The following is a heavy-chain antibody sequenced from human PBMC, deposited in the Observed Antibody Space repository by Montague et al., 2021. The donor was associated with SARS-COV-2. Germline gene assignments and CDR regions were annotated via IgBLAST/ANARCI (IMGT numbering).Heavy chain of an antibody. J-gene: IGHJ4*02. D-gene: IGHD6-13*01. CDR2: IYSGGSST. CDR1: EFAFSSYA. Sequence: SLRLSCAASEFAFSSYAMSWVRQAPGKGLEWVSAIYSGGSSTFYADSVKGRFTISRDNSKNTVYLQINGLRLEDTAVYYCAKSAYSSSWYSDYWGQGTPVTVSS. CDR3: AKSAYSSSWYSDY. V-gene: IGHV3-23*03.